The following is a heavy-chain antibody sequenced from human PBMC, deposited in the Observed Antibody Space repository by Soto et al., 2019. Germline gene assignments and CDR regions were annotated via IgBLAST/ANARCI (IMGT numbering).Heavy chain of an antibody. V-gene: IGHV3-74*01. CDR3: ASDDYGDSAAY. CDR2: INIDGSNT. J-gene: IGHJ4*02. CDR1: GFTFSSFW. Sequence: VQLMESGGGLVQPGGSLRLSCAASGFTFSSFWMHWVRQVPGKGLVWVSRINIDGSNTNYADSVKGRFTISRDNANNTLYLQMNSLRVEDTAVYYCASDDYGDSAAYWGQGTLVTVSS. D-gene: IGHD4-17*01.